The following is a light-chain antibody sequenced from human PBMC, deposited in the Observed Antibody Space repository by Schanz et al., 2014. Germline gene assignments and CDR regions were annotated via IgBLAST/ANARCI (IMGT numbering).Light chain of an antibody. Sequence: QSALTQPASVSGSPGQSITLSCTGTSSDVGGTNYVSWYQQHPGKVPKLMIYDVSDRPSGVSNRFSGSKSGNTASLTVSGLQAEDEADYYCTSYAGSNNFGVFGTGTKLTVL. CDR3: TSYAGSNNFGV. V-gene: IGLV2-14*01. CDR2: DVS. CDR1: SSDVGGTNY. J-gene: IGLJ1*01.